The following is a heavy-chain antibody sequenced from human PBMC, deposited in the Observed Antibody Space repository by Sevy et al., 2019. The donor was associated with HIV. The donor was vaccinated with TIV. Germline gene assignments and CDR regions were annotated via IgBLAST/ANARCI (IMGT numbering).Heavy chain of an antibody. Sequence: GGSLRLSCAASGFTFSSYTMNWVRQAPGKGLEWVSSITITSRYKNYADSVKGRFTISRENANNSLYLQMNSLRGDDTAVYYCAKVTSSWDGDFDYWGQGTLVTVSS. CDR2: ITITSRYK. J-gene: IGHJ4*02. D-gene: IGHD6-13*01. CDR3: AKVTSSWDGDFDY. V-gene: IGHV3-21*01. CDR1: GFTFSSYT.